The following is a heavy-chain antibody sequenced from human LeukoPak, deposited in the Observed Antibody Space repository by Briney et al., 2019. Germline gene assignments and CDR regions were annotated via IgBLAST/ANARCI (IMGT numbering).Heavy chain of an antibody. CDR1: GFTFSSYG. V-gene: IGHV3-23*01. CDR2: ISGSGGST. J-gene: IGHJ6*02. Sequence: GGSLRLSCAASGFTFSSYGMHWVRQAPGKGLEWVSAISGSGGSTYYADSVKGRFTISRDNSKNTLYLQMNSLRAEDTAVYYCAKDIRMGYYYGMDVWGQGTTVTVSS. CDR3: AKDIRMGYYYGMDV.